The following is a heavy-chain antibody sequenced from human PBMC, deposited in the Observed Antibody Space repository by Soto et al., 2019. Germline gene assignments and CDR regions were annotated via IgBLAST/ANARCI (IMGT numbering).Heavy chain of an antibody. V-gene: IGHV1-69*11. CDR3: ARWPQPRYTADPYAVDV. CDR1: GGTFSSSG. CDR2: IVPSLDTT. Sequence: QVHLVQSGTEVKKPGSSVKVSCKASGGTFSSSGFSWVRQAPGQGLEWMGMIVPSLDTTNYAQKFQARVTITADEVTSTAYMELRSLRSEDTAVYYCARWPQPRYTADPYAVDVWGQGTGSSSP. J-gene: IGHJ6*02. D-gene: IGHD3-16*02.